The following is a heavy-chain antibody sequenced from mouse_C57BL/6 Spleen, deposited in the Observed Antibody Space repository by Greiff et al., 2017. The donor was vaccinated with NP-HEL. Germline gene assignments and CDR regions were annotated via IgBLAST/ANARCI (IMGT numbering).Heavy chain of an antibody. D-gene: IGHD2-5*01. CDR1: GYTFTDYN. J-gene: IGHJ1*03. CDR2: INPNNGGT. CDR3: ARILTTGWYFDV. V-gene: IGHV1-18*01. Sequence: VQLQQSGPELVKPGASVKIPCKASGYTFTDYNMDWVKQSHGKSLEWIGDINPNNGGTIYNQKFKGKATLTVDKSSSTAYMELRSLTSEDTAVYYCARILTTGWYFDVWGTGTTVTVSS.